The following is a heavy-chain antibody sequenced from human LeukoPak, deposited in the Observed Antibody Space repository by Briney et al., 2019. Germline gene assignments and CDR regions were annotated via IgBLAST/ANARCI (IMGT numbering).Heavy chain of an antibody. V-gene: IGHV3-23*01. CDR3: AKHDRSSGWSVYYFDY. D-gene: IGHD6-19*01. CDR2: ISGSGGNT. CDR1: GFTFSSYA. J-gene: IGHJ4*02. Sequence: AGGSLRLSCAASGFTFSSYAMSWVRQAPGKGLEWVSGISGSGGNTYYADSVKGRFTISRDNSKNTLYLQMNSLRAEDTAVYYCAKHDRSSGWSVYYFDYWGQGTLVTVSS.